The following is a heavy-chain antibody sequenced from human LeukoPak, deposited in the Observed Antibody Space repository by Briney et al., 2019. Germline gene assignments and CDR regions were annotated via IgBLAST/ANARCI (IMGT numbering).Heavy chain of an antibody. CDR2: MHYRGNT. CDR3: ARWTTVTRAFDY. D-gene: IGHD4-17*01. J-gene: IGHJ4*02. Sequence: SETLSLTCTVSGGSISSHYWSWIRQSPGKGLEWIGFMHYRGNTNSNPSLRSRVTISMDTSKNQFSLNLSSVTAADTAVYYCARWTTVTRAFDYWGQGTLVTVSS. CDR1: GGSISSHY. V-gene: IGHV4-59*11.